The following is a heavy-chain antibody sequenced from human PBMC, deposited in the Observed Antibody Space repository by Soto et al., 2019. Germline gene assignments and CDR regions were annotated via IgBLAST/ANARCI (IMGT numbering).Heavy chain of an antibody. CDR1: GFSLSTSGMC. V-gene: IGHV2-70*11. CDR3: ARSNTAMGAYYYYYMDV. CDR2: IDWDDDK. Sequence: SGPTLVNPTQTLTLTCTFSGFSLSTSGMCVSWIRQPPGKALEWLARIDWDDDKYYSTSLKTRLTISKDTSKNQVVLTMTNMDPVDTATYYCARSNTAMGAYYYYYMDVWGKGTTVTVSS. D-gene: IGHD5-18*01. J-gene: IGHJ6*03.